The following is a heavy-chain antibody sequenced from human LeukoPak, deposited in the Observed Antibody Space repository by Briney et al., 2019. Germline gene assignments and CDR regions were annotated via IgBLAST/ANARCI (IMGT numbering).Heavy chain of an antibody. CDR3: AKGQGWEHSYYDYYMDV. CDR2: IRYDGSNK. V-gene: IGHV3-30*02. D-gene: IGHD1-26*01. CDR1: GFTFSSYG. J-gene: IGHJ6*03. Sequence: PGGSLRLSCAASGFTFSSYGMHWVRQAPGKGLEWVAFIRYDGSNKYYADSVKGRFTISRDNSKNTLYLRMNSLRAEDTAVYCCAKGQGWEHSYYDYYMDVWGKGTTVTISS.